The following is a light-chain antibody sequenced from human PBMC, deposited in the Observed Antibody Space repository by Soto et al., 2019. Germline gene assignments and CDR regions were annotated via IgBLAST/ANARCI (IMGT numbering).Light chain of an antibody. V-gene: IGLV2-14*01. CDR1: SSDVGGYNY. CDR3: SSYKSSSNYV. CDR2: EVS. Sequence: QSVLTQPASESGSPGQSITISCTGTSSDVGGYNYVSWYQQHPGKAPKLMIYEVSNRPSGVSNRFSGSKSGNTASLTISGLQAEDEADYYCSSYKSSSNYVFGTGIKVTVL. J-gene: IGLJ1*01.